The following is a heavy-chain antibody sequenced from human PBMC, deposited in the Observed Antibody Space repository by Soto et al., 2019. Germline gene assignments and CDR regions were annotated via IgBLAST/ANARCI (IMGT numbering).Heavy chain of an antibody. V-gene: IGHV4-34*01. CDR1: GGSFSGYY. Sequence: SETLSLTCAVYGGSFSGYYWSWIRQPPGKGLEWIGEINHSGSTNYNPSLKSRVTISVDTSKNQFSLKLSSVTAADTAVYYCARAFGVVVPAAPEGYFQHWGQGTLVTVSS. J-gene: IGHJ1*01. D-gene: IGHD2-2*01. CDR2: INHSGST. CDR3: ARAFGVVVPAAPEGYFQH.